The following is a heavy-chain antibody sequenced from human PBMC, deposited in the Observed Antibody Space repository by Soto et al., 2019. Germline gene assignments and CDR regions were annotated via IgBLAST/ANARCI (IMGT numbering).Heavy chain of an antibody. CDR2: IYSGGST. D-gene: IGHD6-13*01. Sequence: VGSLRLSCAASGFTVSSNYMSWVRQAPGKGLEWVSVIYSGGSTYYADSVKGRFTISRDNSKNTLYLQMNSLRAEDTAVYYCAREEGIAAAGSRAMFYWGQGTLVTVSS. CDR1: GFTVSSNY. CDR3: AREEGIAAAGSRAMFY. J-gene: IGHJ4*02. V-gene: IGHV3-53*01.